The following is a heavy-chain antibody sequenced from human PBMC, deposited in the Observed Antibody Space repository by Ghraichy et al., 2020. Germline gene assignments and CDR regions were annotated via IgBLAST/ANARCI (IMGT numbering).Heavy chain of an antibody. V-gene: IGHV4-59*01. D-gene: IGHD1-26*01. J-gene: IGHJ4*02. CDR3: ARHLMSGSYPYYFDY. Sequence: SQTLSLTCTVSGASISSYYWSWIRQPPGKGLEWIGFIYYSGSTNFNPSLKSRVTISVDTSKNQFSLKLSSVTAADTAVYYCARHLMSGSYPYYFDYWGQGTLVTVSS. CDR1: GASISSYY. CDR2: IYYSGST.